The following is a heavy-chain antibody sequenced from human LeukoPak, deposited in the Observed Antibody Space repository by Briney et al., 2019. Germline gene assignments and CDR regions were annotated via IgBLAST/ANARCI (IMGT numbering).Heavy chain of an antibody. CDR3: AELGITMIGGV. J-gene: IGHJ6*04. CDR1: GFTFSSYE. CDR2: ISSSGSTI. D-gene: IGHD3-10*02. V-gene: IGHV3-48*03. Sequence: GGSLRLSCAASGFTFSSYEVNWVRQAPGKGLEWVSYISSSGSTIYYADSVRGRFTISRDNAKNSLYLQMNSLRAEDTAVYYCAELGITMIGGVWGKGTTVTISS.